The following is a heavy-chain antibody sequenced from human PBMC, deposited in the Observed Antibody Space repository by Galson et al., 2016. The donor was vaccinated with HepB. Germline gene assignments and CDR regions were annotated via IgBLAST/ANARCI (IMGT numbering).Heavy chain of an antibody. J-gene: IGHJ4*02. D-gene: IGHD3-16*02. CDR2: INHSGST. CDR1: GGSFSDYY. CDR3: ARVYYDKAWGSYRYRNHFDY. V-gene: IGHV4-34*01. Sequence: ETLSLTCAVYGGSFSDYYWTWIRQPPGKGLEWIGEINHSGSTNYSPSLKSRVTISVDTSKNQFSLKLSSVTAADTAVYYCARVYYDKAWGSYRYRNHFDYWGQGTLVTVSS.